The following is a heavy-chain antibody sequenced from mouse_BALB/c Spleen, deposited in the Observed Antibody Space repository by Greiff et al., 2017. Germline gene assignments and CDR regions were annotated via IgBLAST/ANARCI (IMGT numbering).Heavy chain of an antibody. J-gene: IGHJ2*01. CDR3: ARSTHYYGSSYEDY. CDR1: GFNIKDTY. V-gene: IGHV14-3*02. D-gene: IGHD1-1*01. Sequence: EVQLQQSGAELVKPGASVKLSCTASGFNIKDTYMHWVKQRPEQGLEWIGRIDPANGNTKYDPKFQGKATITADTSSNTAYLQLSSLTSEGTAVYYCARSTHYYGSSYEDYWGQGTTLTVSS. CDR2: IDPANGNT.